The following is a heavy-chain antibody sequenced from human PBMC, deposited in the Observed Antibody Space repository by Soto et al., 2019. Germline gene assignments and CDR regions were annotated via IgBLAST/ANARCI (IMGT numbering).Heavy chain of an antibody. J-gene: IGHJ6*02. CDR1: GGSISSYY. CDR2: IYYSGST. Sequence: XGTLSLTCTVSGGSISSYYWSWIRQPPGKGLEWIGYIYYSGSTNYNPSLKSRVTISVDTSKNQFSLKLSSVTAADTAVYYCARDRRSITIFGVVGLPDVWGQGTTVTVSS. V-gene: IGHV4-59*01. D-gene: IGHD3-3*01. CDR3: ARDRRSITIFGVVGLPDV.